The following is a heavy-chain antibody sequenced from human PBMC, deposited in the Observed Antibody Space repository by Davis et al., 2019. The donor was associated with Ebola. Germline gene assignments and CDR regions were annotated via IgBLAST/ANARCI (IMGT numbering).Heavy chain of an antibody. CDR1: GFTFSSYG. J-gene: IGHJ4*02. Sequence: GESLKISCAASGFTFSSYGMHWVRQAPGKGLEWVAVIWYDGSNKYYADSVKGRFTISRDNSKNTLYLQMNSLRAEDTAVYYCARSPPIAAAGTYYFNYWGQGTLVTVSS. D-gene: IGHD6-13*01. CDR3: ARSPPIAAAGTYYFNY. V-gene: IGHV3-30*19. CDR2: IWYDGSNK.